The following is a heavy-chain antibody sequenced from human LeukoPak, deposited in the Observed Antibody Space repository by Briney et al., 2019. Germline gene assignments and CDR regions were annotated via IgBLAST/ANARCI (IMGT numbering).Heavy chain of an antibody. CDR2: IWYDGSQK. J-gene: IGHJ4*02. Sequence: GRSLRLSCAASGFTFSSSGMHWVRQAPGKGLEWVAVIWYDGSQKYYADSVKGRFTVSRDNSKNTLYLQMNSLRAEDTAVYYCARSVLSPVLQDFDYWGRGTLVTVSS. CDR3: ARSVLSPVLQDFDY. CDR1: GFTFSSSG. V-gene: IGHV3-33*01. D-gene: IGHD5-24*01.